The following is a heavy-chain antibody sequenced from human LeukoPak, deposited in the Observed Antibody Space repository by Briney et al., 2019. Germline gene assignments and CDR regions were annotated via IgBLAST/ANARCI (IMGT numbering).Heavy chain of an antibody. J-gene: IGHJ3*02. V-gene: IGHV4-59*01. CDR1: GGSISSYY. CDR3: AREYSAFEI. D-gene: IGHD1-1*01. CDR2: IYYIGST. Sequence: SETLSLTCTVSGGSISSYYWSWIRQPPGKGLEWIGYIYYIGSTNYNPSLNSRVTVSVDTSKNQLSLKLNSVTAADTAVYYCAREYSAFEIWGPGTMVTVSS.